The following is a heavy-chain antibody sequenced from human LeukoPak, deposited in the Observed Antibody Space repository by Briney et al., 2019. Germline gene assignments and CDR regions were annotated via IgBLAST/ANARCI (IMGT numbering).Heavy chain of an antibody. CDR3: ARHFSGTSAPLPFDY. J-gene: IGHJ4*02. Sequence: PSETLSLTCTVFGGSISGYYWSWIRQTPGKGLEWIGYIYYSGSIEYNPSLQSRVTISVDTSKNQFSLTLSSVTAADTAVYYCARHFSGTSAPLPFDYWGQGTLVTVSS. D-gene: IGHD1-1*01. V-gene: IGHV4-59*08. CDR2: IYYSGSI. CDR1: GGSISGYY.